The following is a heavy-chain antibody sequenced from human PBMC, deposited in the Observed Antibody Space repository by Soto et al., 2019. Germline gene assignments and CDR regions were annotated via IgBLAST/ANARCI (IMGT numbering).Heavy chain of an antibody. J-gene: IGHJ4*02. Sequence: GASVKVSCKASGGTFSSYAISWVRQAPGQGLEWMGGIIPIFGTANYAQKFQGRVTITADESTSTAYMELSSLRSGDTAVYYCARDLRGYSYGYHYWGQGTLVTVSS. CDR3: ARDLRGYSYGYHY. CDR1: GGTFSSYA. D-gene: IGHD5-18*01. CDR2: IIPIFGTA. V-gene: IGHV1-69*13.